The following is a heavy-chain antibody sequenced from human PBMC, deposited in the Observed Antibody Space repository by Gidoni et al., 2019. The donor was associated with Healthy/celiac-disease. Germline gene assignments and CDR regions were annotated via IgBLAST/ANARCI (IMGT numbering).Heavy chain of an antibody. V-gene: IGHV3-21*01. D-gene: IGHD4-17*01. Sequence: EVQLVESGGGLVKPGGSLRLSCAASGFTFSSYSMNWVRQAPGKGLEWVSSISSSSSYIYYADSVKGRFTISRDNAKNSLYLQMNSLRAEDTAVYYCARDSYGGTETPLFGMDVWGQGTTVTVSS. CDR1: GFTFSSYS. CDR2: ISSSSSYI. J-gene: IGHJ6*02. CDR3: ARDSYGGTETPLFGMDV.